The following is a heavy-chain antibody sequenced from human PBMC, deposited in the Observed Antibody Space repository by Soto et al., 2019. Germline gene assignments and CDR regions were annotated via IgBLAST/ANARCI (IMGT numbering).Heavy chain of an antibody. CDR2: IKQDGSEK. V-gene: IGHV3-7*01. CDR3: ARESVAGDAFDI. CDR1: GFTLSSHW. D-gene: IGHD6-19*01. Sequence: GGSLRLSCAASGFTLSSHWMSWVRQAPGKGLEWVANIKQDGSEKYYVDSVKGRFTISRDNAKNSLYLQMNSLRAEDTAVYYCARESVAGDAFDIWGQGTMVTVSS. J-gene: IGHJ3*02.